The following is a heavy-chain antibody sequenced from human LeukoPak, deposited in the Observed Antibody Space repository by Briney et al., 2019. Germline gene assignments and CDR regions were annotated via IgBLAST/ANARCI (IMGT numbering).Heavy chain of an antibody. V-gene: IGHV3-33*01. CDR3: ARGAYSSSWTKHYYYYYYMDV. CDR1: GFTFSSYG. D-gene: IGHD6-13*01. Sequence: GGSLRLSCAASGFTFSSYGMHWVRQAPGKGLEWVAVIWYDGSNKYYADSVKGRFTISRDNSKNTLYLQMNSLRAEDTAVYYCARGAYSSSWTKHYYYYYYMDVWGKGTTVTVSS. CDR2: IWYDGSNK. J-gene: IGHJ6*03.